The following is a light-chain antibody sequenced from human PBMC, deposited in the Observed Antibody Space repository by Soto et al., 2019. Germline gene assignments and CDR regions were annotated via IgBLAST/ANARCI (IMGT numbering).Light chain of an antibody. Sequence: EIVLTQSPVTLSLSPGERATLSCRASQSVSNNYLAWYQQQPGQAPMLLIYGASNRATGIQDRFSGSGSGTHSTLTISRMEPEDFAVYYCQQYGSSGTFGQGTRWIS. CDR2: GAS. CDR3: QQYGSSGT. J-gene: IGKJ1*01. V-gene: IGKV3-20*01. CDR1: QSVSNNY.